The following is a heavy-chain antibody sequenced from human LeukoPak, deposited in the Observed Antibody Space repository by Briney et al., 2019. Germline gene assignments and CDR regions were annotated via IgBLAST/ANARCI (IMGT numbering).Heavy chain of an antibody. CDR2: ISYDGSNK. CDR3: AKDPYGDYVSGNWFDP. CDR1: GFTFSSYG. V-gene: IGHV3-30*18. J-gene: IGHJ5*02. D-gene: IGHD4-17*01. Sequence: GGSLRLSCAASGFTFSSYGMHWVRQAPGKGLEWVAVISYDGSNKYYADSVKGRFTISRDNSKNTLYLQMNSLRAEDTAVYYCAKDPYGDYVSGNWFDPWGQGTLVTVPS.